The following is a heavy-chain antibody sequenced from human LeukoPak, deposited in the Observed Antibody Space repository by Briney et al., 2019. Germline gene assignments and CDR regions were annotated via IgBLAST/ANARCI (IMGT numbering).Heavy chain of an antibody. V-gene: IGHV4-39*07. Sequence: SETLSLTCSVPGGSLNGFSHSWGWIRQPPGKGLEWIGCIFSSGSTYYNPSLQSRVTISLDTSNDHFSLKVRSVTAADTAVYFCARGLAHGGIANWFDPWGQGTLVTVAS. CDR2: IFSSGST. D-gene: IGHD2-21*01. J-gene: IGHJ5*02. CDR1: GGSLNGFSHS. CDR3: ARGLAHGGIANWFDP.